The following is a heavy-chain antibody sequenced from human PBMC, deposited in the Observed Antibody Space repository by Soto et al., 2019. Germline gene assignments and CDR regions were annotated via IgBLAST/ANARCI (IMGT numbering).Heavy chain of an antibody. CDR3: ATDLALYAN. CDR2: FDPEDGET. J-gene: IGHJ4*02. CDR1: GYTLTELS. D-gene: IGHD2-8*01. Sequence: ASVKVSCXVSGYTLTELSMHWVRQAPGKGLEWMGGFDPEDGETIYAQKFQGRVTMTEDTSTDTAYMELSSLRSEVSAVYYCATDLALYANWGQGTLVTVSS. V-gene: IGHV1-24*01.